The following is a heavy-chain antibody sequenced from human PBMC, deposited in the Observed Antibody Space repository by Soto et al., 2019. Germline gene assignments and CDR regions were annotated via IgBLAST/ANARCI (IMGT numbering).Heavy chain of an antibody. V-gene: IGHV4-34*01. Sequence: QVQLQQWGAGLLKPSETLSLTCAVYGGSFSGYYWSWIRQPPGKGLEWIGEINHSGSTNYNPSLKSRVTISVDTSKNQFSLKLSSVTAADTAVYYCARAGYDYVWGSYRYHYYYGMDVWGQGTTVTVSS. CDR2: INHSGST. D-gene: IGHD3-16*02. CDR1: GGSFSGYY. J-gene: IGHJ6*02. CDR3: ARAGYDYVWGSYRYHYYYGMDV.